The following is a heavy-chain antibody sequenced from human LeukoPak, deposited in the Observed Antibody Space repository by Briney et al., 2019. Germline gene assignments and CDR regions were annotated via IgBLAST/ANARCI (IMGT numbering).Heavy chain of an antibody. J-gene: IGHJ3*02. Sequence: PGGSLRLSCAASGFTFDDYAMHWVRQAPGKGLEWVSGISGSGGSTYYADSVKGRFTISRDNSKNTLYLQMNSLRAEDTAVYYCAFSRGSGSHRAFDIWGQGTMVTVSS. D-gene: IGHD1-26*01. CDR1: GFTFDDYA. CDR3: AFSRGSGSHRAFDI. V-gene: IGHV3-23*01. CDR2: ISGSGGST.